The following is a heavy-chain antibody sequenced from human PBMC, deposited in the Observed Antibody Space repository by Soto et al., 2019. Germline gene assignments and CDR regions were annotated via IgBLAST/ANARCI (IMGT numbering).Heavy chain of an antibody. V-gene: IGHV3-30-3*01. CDR2: ISYDGSNK. Sequence: GGSLRLSCAASGFTFSSYAMHWVRQAPGKGLEWVAVISYDGSNKYYADSVKGRLTISRDNSKNTLYLQMKSLRAEDTAVYYCARGYYYDSSGYSLFDSWGQGT. J-gene: IGHJ4*02. CDR1: GFTFSSYA. CDR3: ARGYYYDSSGYSLFDS. D-gene: IGHD3-22*01.